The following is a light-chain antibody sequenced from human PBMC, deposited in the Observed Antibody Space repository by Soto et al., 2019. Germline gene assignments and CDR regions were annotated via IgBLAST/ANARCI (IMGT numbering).Light chain of an antibody. CDR3: HQYGISPPRT. V-gene: IGKV3-20*01. J-gene: IGKJ1*01. Sequence: EIVLAQSSGILSFSSGERATLSCRASQSVSSNYLAWYQHKPGQAPRLLIYGASSRATGIPDRFSGSGSGTDFTLTIGRLEPEDFAVYYCHQYGISPPRTFGQGTKVDIK. CDR1: QSVSSNY. CDR2: GAS.